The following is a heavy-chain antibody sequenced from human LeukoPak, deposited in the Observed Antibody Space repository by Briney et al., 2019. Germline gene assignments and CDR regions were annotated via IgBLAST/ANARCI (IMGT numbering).Heavy chain of an antibody. V-gene: IGHV6-1*01. D-gene: IGHD3-9*01. Sequence: SQTLSLTCAISGDSVSSNSAAWNWIRQSPSRGLEWLGRTYYRSKWYNDYAVSVKSRITINPDTSKNQFSLQLNSVTPEDTAVYYCAKDLDYDILTGYRRSDGNYMDVWGKGTTVTVSS. CDR2: TYYRSKWYN. CDR1: GDSVSSNSAA. CDR3: AKDLDYDILTGYRRSDGNYMDV. J-gene: IGHJ6*03.